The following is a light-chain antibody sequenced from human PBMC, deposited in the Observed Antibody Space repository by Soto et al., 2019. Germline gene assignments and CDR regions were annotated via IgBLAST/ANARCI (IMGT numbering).Light chain of an antibody. CDR3: QQYNNSPLT. CDR2: KAS. Sequence: DIQMTQSPSTLYASVGDRVTITCRASQSIGASLAWFQQKPGKAPNLLIYKASSLESGVPSRFSGSGSGTEFTLTISSLQPDDFATYYCQQYNNSPLTFGGGTKVEIK. V-gene: IGKV1-5*03. CDR1: QSIGAS. J-gene: IGKJ4*01.